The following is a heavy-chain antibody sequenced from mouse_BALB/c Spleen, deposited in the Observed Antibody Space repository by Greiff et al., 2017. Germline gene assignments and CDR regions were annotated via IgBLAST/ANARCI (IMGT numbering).Heavy chain of an antibody. D-gene: IGHD1-1*01. CDR3: TRDYYGSSYFAY. Sequence: DVKLVESGGGLVKPGGSLKLSCAASGFTFSSYTMSWVRQTPEKRLEWVATISSGGSYTYYPDSVKGRFTISRDNAKNTLYLQMSSLKSEDTAMYYCTRDYYGSSYFAYWGQGTLVTVSA. CDR2: ISSGGSYT. CDR1: GFTFSSYT. J-gene: IGHJ3*01. V-gene: IGHV5-6-4*01.